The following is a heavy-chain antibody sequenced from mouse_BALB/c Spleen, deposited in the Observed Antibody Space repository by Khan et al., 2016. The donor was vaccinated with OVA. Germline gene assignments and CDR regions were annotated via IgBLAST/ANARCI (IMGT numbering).Heavy chain of an antibody. CDR2: IRYDGDS. Sequence: QLEESGPGLVKPSQSLSLTCSVTGYSITSGYFWNWIRQFPGNKLEWMGYIRYDGDSNYNPSLKNRISITRDTSKNQCFRKLNSVTPEDKAAYYGARGGSAGPAWFPYWGQGTLVTVSA. CDR1: GYSITSGYF. V-gene: IGHV3-6*02. D-gene: IGHD3-1*01. CDR3: ARGGSAGPAWFPY. J-gene: IGHJ3*01.